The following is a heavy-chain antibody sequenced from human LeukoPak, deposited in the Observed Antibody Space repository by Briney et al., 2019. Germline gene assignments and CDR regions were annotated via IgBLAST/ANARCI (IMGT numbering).Heavy chain of an antibody. CDR3: ARYSSSGLDY. V-gene: IGHV4-59*01. CDR2: IYNSGST. D-gene: IGHD6-19*01. CDR1: GGSIRSYH. Sequence: SETLSLTCTVSGGSIRSYHWSWIRQPPGKGLEWIGYIYNSGSTNYSPSLKSRVTISVDTSKNQFSLKWSSLTAEDTAVYYYARYSSSGLDYWGQGTLVTVSS. J-gene: IGHJ4*02.